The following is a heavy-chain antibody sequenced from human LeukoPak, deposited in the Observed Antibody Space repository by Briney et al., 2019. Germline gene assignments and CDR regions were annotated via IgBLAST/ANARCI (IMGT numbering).Heavy chain of an antibody. CDR1: GGSLTTYY. CDR3: ARGTKGYLQLDY. Sequence: SETLSLTCTVSGGSLTTYYWNWIRQPPGKGLEWIGFIYYSGTTNYNPSLKSRVTISVDTSKNQFSLKMGSVTAADTAVYYCARGTKGYLQLDYWGQGTLVTVSS. J-gene: IGHJ4*02. V-gene: IGHV4-59*01. D-gene: IGHD5-18*01. CDR2: IYYSGTT.